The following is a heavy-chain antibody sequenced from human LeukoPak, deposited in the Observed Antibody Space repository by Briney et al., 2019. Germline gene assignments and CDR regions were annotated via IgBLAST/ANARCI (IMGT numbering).Heavy chain of an antibody. V-gene: IGHV4-38-2*02. Sequence: SETLSLTCTVSGYSISSGYYWGWIRQPPGKGLEWIGSIYHSGSTYYNPSLKSRVTISVDTSKNRFSLKLSSVTAADTAVYYCARASNLWFGELTPHYFDYWGQGTLVTVSS. CDR1: GYSISSGYY. J-gene: IGHJ4*02. CDR2: IYHSGST. CDR3: ARASNLWFGELTPHYFDY. D-gene: IGHD3-10*01.